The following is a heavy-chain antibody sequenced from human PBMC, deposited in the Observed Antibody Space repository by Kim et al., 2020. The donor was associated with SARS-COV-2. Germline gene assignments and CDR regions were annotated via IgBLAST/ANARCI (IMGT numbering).Heavy chain of an antibody. Sequence: SHTGRVTISVDTSKNQFSRQLSSVTAADTAVYYCARDFAGELPGDNWFDPWGQGTLVTVSS. CDR3: ARDFAGELPGDNWFDP. J-gene: IGHJ5*02. D-gene: IGHD1-26*01. V-gene: IGHV4-4*08.